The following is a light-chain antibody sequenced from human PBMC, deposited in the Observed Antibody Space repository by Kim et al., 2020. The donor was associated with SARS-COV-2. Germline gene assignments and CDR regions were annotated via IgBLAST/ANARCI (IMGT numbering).Light chain of an antibody. CDR2: QAS. J-gene: IGKJ2*01. V-gene: IGKV1-5*03. CDR3: QHYNSYPHT. CDR1: QNIGTY. Sequence: IQMTQSPSTLAASVGDRVTISCRASQNIGTYLAWYQHKPGKAPTLLVYQASSLEGGVPSRFSGSGSETEFILTINSLQPDDFATYYCQHYNSYPHTFGQGTKLEI.